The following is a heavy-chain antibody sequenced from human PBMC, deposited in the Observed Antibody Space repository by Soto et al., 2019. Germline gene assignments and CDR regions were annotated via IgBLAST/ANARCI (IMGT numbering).Heavy chain of an antibody. J-gene: IGHJ6*02. CDR1: GVSVSSGGYY. V-gene: IGHV4-61*08. D-gene: IGHD3-3*01. CDR3: ASASDLWSGSGMDV. CDR2: IYYSGST. Sequence: SETLSLTCTVSGVSVSSGGYYWSWIRQPPGKGLEWIGYIYYSGSTNYNPPLKSRVTISVDTSKNQFSLKLSSVTAADTAVYYCASASDLWSGSGMDVWGQGTTVTVSS.